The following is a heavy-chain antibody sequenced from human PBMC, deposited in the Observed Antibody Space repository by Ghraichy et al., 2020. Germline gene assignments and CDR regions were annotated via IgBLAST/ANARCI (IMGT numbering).Heavy chain of an antibody. Sequence: LSLTCAVYGGSFSGYFWGWIRQPPRKGLEWIGQINQSGSTKYNPSLKSRVTISVDMSKNQFSLELTSVTAADTAVYYCARGASKLGYCSGTSCPFDYWGQGTLVTVSS. CDR2: INQSGST. V-gene: IGHV4-34*01. CDR3: ARGASKLGYCSGTSCPFDY. D-gene: IGHD2-2*01. CDR1: GGSFSGYF. J-gene: IGHJ4*02.